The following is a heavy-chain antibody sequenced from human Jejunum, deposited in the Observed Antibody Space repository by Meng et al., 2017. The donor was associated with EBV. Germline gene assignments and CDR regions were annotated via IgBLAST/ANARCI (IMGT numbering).Heavy chain of an antibody. CDR2: IFHAGNT. CDR3: ARGSHYTWDV. D-gene: IGHD3-16*01. V-gene: IGHV4-4*02. J-gene: IGHJ4*02. Sequence: QVQLEAQGPGLLKPSGTRSPTCGVSGDSIISTDTWWSWVRQPPGKGLEWIGEIFHAGNTNYNPSLKSQVTMSVDTSKNQFSLNLSSVTAADSAVYYCARGSHYTWDVWGQGTLVTVSS. CDR1: GDSIISTDTW.